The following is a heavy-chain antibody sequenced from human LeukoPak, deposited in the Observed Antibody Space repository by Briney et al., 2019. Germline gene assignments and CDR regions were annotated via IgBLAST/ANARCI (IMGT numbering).Heavy chain of an antibody. V-gene: IGHV3-21*04. CDR2: ISLSSTYI. CDR1: GFTFSSYS. Sequence: PGGSLRLSCAASGFTFSSYSMNWVRQAPGKGLEWVSSISLSSTYIFYADSVKGRFIVSRDNAKNSLYLQMNSLRAEGTAVYYCARGSQWLVPADYWGQGTLVTVSS. J-gene: IGHJ4*02. D-gene: IGHD6-19*01. CDR3: ARGSQWLVPADY.